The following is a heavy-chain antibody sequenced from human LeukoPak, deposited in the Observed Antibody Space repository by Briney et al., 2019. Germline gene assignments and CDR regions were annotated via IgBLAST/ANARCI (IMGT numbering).Heavy chain of an antibody. CDR2: IRSKAYGGTT. J-gene: IGHJ4*02. D-gene: IGHD3-3*01. CDR3: ARAPYYDFILDY. CDR1: GFTFGDYA. V-gene: IGHV3-49*05. Sequence: KPGRSLRLSCTASGFTFGDYAMSWFRQAPGKGLEWVGFIRSKAYGGTTEYAASVKGRFTISRDDSKSIAYLQMNSLKTEDTAVYYCARAPYYDFILDYWGQGTLVTVSS.